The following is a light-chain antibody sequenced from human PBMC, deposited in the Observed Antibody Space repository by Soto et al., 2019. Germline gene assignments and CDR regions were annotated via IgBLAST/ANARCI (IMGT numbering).Light chain of an antibody. Sequence: EIVLTQSPGTLSLSPGERATLSCRASQSVSNNYLAWYQQKPGQAPRRLIYGASSRATGIPDRFSGSGSGTEFTLTISNLQAEDSAVYHCHQYGSSQWTFGQGTKVDIK. CDR1: QSVSNNY. V-gene: IGKV3-20*01. CDR3: HQYGSSQWT. CDR2: GAS. J-gene: IGKJ1*01.